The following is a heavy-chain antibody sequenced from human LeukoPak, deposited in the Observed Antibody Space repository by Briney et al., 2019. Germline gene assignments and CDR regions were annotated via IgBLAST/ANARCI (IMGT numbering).Heavy chain of an antibody. CDR2: ISGSGGNT. CDR3: ARVGGYDFWSGYSDNYYYYYMDV. V-gene: IGHV3-23*01. Sequence: GGSLRLSCAASGFTFSTYAVSWVRQAPGKGLEWVSTISGSGGNTSYADSVKGRFTISRDNSKNTLYLRLNRLRAEDTAVYYCARVGGYDFWSGYSDNYYYYYMDVWGKGTTVTVSS. D-gene: IGHD3-3*01. CDR1: GFTFSTYA. J-gene: IGHJ6*03.